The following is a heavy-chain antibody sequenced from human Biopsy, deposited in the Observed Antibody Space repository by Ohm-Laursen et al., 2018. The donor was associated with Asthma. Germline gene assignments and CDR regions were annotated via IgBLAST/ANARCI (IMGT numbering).Heavy chain of an antibody. CDR2: IDQSGYT. CDR1: GGYLTGHY. J-gene: IGHJ5*02. CDR3: ARAAITGIRGWFDP. V-gene: IGHV4-34*01. Sequence: SETLSLTCTVYGGYLTGHYWNWIRQPPGKGLEWIGEIDQSGYTNYNPSLKSRVTISADTSKKQFHLNLSSVTAADTAVYFCARAAITGIRGWFDPWGQGTQVTVSS. D-gene: IGHD1-20*01.